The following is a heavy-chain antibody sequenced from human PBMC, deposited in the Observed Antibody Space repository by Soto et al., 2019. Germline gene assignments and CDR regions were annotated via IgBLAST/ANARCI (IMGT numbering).Heavy chain of an antibody. CDR1: GFSLSTSGAG. Sequence: SGPTLVNPTQTLTVTCTFSGFSLSTSGAGVGWIRQSPGKAPEWLALISWKDEKRYNPGLKSRLTITKDTSKNQVVLTMTDLDPVDTATYFCAHRYGGNYYRWYFDSWGQGTLATVSS. CDR3: AHRYGGNYYRWYFDS. D-gene: IGHD1-26*01. J-gene: IGHJ4*02. CDR2: ISWKDEK. V-gene: IGHV2-5*01.